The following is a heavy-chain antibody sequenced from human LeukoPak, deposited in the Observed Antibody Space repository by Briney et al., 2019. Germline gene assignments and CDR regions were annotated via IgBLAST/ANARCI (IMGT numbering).Heavy chain of an antibody. Sequence: PSETLSLTCTVSGGSISSYYWSWIRQPPGKGLEWIGYIYTSGSTNYNPSLKSRVTISVDTSKSQFSLKLSSVTAADTAVYYCARHASRGYYFDYWGQGTLVTVSS. CDR3: ARHASRGYYFDY. CDR2: IYTSGST. D-gene: IGHD3-16*01. CDR1: GGSISSYY. J-gene: IGHJ4*02. V-gene: IGHV4-4*09.